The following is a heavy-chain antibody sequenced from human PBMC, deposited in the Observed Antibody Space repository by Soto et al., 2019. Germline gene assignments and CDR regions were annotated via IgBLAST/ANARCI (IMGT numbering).Heavy chain of an antibody. Sequence: GGSLRLSCAASGFTFSSYGMHWVRQAPGKGLEWVAVISYDGSNKYYADSVKGRFTISRDNSKNTLYLQMNSLRAEDTAVYYCAKDESASGYGDYWGQGTLVTV. CDR3: AKDESASGYGDY. D-gene: IGHD5-12*01. J-gene: IGHJ4*02. CDR1: GFTFSSYG. CDR2: ISYDGSNK. V-gene: IGHV3-30*18.